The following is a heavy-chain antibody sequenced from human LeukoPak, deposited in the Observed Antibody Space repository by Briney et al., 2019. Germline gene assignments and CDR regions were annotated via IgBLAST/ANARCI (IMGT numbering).Heavy chain of an antibody. J-gene: IGHJ4*02. D-gene: IGHD6-19*01. CDR3: ASENSSGWYGGRSALPY. CDR2: INHSGST. CDR1: GGSFSGYY. Sequence: SETLSLTCAVYGGSFSGYYWSWIRQPPGKGLEWIGEINHSGSTNYNPSLKSRVTISVDTSKNQFSLKLRSVTAADTAVYYCASENSSGWYGGRSALPYWGKGTLVTVSS. V-gene: IGHV4-34*01.